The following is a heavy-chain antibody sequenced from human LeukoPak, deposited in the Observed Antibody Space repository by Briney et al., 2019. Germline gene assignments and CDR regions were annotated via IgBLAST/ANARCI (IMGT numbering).Heavy chain of an antibody. D-gene: IGHD4-23*01. CDR3: ARDGYGGIDY. Sequence: SETLSLTCTVSGGSISSSSYYWGWIRQPPGTGLEWIGEINHSGSTNYNPSLKSRVTISVDTSKNQFSLNLSSVTAADTAVYYCARDGYGGIDYWGQGILVTVSS. CDR1: GGSISSSSYY. CDR2: INHSGST. J-gene: IGHJ4*02. V-gene: IGHV4-39*07.